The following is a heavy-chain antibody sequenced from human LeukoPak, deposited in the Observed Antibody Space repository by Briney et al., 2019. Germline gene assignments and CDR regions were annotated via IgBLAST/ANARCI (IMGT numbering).Heavy chain of an antibody. D-gene: IGHD3-16*01. CDR3: TRGAGWLIDY. Sequence: PSETLSLTCTVSDDSISDYYRGWIRQPPGKGLEWIGYIHNSGTSTYDLSLKSRVTISADTSKNQFSLKLNSMTTADTAVYYCTRGAGWLIDYWGQGILVTVSS. V-gene: IGHV4-59*01. CDR2: IHNSGTS. CDR1: DDSISDYY. J-gene: IGHJ4*02.